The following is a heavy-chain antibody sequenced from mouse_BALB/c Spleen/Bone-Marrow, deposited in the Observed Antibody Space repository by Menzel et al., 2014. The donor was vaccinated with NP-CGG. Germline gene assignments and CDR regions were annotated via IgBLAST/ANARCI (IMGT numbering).Heavy chain of an antibody. J-gene: IGHJ3*01. D-gene: IGHD2-4*01. Sequence: VQGVESGAELVKPGASVKLSCKASGYTFTSYWMHWVKQRPGQGLEWIGEINPSNGRTNYNEKFKSKAILTVDKSSSTAYMQLNSLTSEDSAVYYCARDYYDKGRFPYRGQGTLVIVSA. CDR1: GYTFTSYW. CDR2: INPSNGRT. V-gene: IGHV1S81*02. CDR3: ARDYYDKGRFPY.